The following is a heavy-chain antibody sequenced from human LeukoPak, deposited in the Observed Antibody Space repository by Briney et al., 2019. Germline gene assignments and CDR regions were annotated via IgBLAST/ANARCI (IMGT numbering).Heavy chain of an antibody. J-gene: IGHJ4*02. CDR1: GFTFGDCA. V-gene: IGHV3-9*01. Sequence: GGSLRLSCAASGFTFGDCAMHWVRQAPGKGLEWVSGISWNSGSIGYADSVQGRFTISRDNAKNSLYLQMNSLRAEDTAFYYCAKDTSSGWYYFDYWGQGTLVTVSS. CDR2: ISWNSGSI. D-gene: IGHD6-19*01. CDR3: AKDTSSGWYYFDY.